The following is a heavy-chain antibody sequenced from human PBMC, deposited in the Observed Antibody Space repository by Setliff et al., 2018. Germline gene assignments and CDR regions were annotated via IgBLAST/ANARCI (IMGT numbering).Heavy chain of an antibody. CDR1: GYTFTSFG. V-gene: IGHV1-18*01. CDR3: AREVGVAVTTTNYHYYMDV. J-gene: IGHJ6*03. Sequence: ASVKVSCKASGYTFTSFGISWVRQAPGQGLEWMGWISAYNGNTNYVQKLQGRVTMTTDTSTSTAYMELRSLRSDDTAVYYCAREVGVAVTTTNYHYYMDVWGKGTTVTVSS. CDR2: ISAYNGNT. D-gene: IGHD4-17*01.